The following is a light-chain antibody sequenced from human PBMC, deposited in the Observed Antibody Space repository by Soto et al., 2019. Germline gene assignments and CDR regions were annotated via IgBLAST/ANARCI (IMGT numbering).Light chain of an antibody. CDR1: QSVDNY. CDR2: DVS. Sequence: EIVLTQSPATLSLSPGERATLSCRASQSVDNYLAWYQQKPGQAPRLLIYDVSNRATGTPARFSGSGSGTDFTLTISRLEPEDFAVYYCQQYGSSSGTFGQGTKVDIK. V-gene: IGKV3-11*01. J-gene: IGKJ1*01. CDR3: QQYGSSSGT.